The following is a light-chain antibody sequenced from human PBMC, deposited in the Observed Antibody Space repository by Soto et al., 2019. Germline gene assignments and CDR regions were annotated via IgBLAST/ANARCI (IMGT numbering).Light chain of an antibody. CDR3: QQYNSYPLT. J-gene: IGKJ4*01. CDR1: QSISTW. CDR2: DAS. Sequence: DIPLTQSPSTLSASLGVRFTITCGASQSISTWLAWYQQIPGKAPKLLIYDASSLKSGVPSRFSGSGSGTEFTLTISSLQPDDFATYYCQQYNSYPLTFGGGTKVDI. V-gene: IGKV1-5*01.